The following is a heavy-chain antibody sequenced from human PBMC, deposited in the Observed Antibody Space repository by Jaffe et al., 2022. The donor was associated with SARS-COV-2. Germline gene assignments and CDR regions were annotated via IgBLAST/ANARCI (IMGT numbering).Heavy chain of an antibody. J-gene: IGHJ4*02. CDR2: INPDGTTT. CDR1: GFTLSSYW. V-gene: IGHV3-74*01. CDR3: ARALGSGSNV. D-gene: IGHD5-12*01. Sequence: EVQLVESGGGLVQPGGSLRLSCAASGFTLSSYWMHWVRQAPGKGLVWVSHINPDGTTTGYADSVKGRFTISRDNAKNTLHLQMNGLRSEDTGVYYCARALGSGSNVWGQGTLVTVSS.